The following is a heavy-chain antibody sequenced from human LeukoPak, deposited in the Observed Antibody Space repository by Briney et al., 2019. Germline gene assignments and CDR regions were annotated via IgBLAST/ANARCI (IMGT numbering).Heavy chain of an antibody. J-gene: IGHJ3*02. V-gene: IGHV3-11*01. D-gene: IGHD1-26*01. CDR3: AREELQSGDAFDI. CDR2: ISSSGSTI. CDR1: GFTFSDYY. Sequence: PGGSLRLSCAASGFTFSDYYMSWIRQAPGKGLEWVSYISSSGSTIYYADSVKGRFTISRDNAKNSLYLQTNSLRAEDTAVYYCAREELQSGDAFDIWGQGTMVTVSS.